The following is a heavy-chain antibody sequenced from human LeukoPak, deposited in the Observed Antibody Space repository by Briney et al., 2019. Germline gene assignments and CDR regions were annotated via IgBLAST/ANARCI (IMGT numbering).Heavy chain of an antibody. D-gene: IGHD4-17*01. Sequence: GGSLRLSCAASGFTFRSYSMHWVRQAPGKGLERVSSVKGSGGGASYGDSVKGRFTVTRDNSRGTLYLQMNSLRDEDTAVYYCGRDPNGDDVGAFEFWGQGTLVTVSS. CDR1: GFTFRSYS. CDR2: VKGSGGGA. CDR3: GRDPNGDDVGAFEF. V-gene: IGHV3-23*01. J-gene: IGHJ3*01.